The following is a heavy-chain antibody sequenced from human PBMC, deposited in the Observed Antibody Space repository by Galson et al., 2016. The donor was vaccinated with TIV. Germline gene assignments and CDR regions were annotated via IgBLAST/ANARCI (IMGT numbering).Heavy chain of an antibody. CDR3: ARPPYCGGECFKYDS. D-gene: IGHD2-21*01. CDR2: TNGAKKNK. Sequence: SGKVDCKASGYTFTSEQMHKGRQHTGQKPKERQPTNGAKKNKKNAQKSQGRVTITRDTSASTAYMDLGNLTSEDTAVYYCARPPYCGGECFKYDSWGQGTPVTVSS. CDR1: GYTFTSEQ. J-gene: IGHJ4*02. V-gene: IGHV1-3*01.